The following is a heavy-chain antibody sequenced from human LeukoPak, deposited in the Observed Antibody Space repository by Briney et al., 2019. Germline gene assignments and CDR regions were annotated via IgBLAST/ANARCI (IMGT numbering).Heavy chain of an antibody. Sequence: GGSLRLSCAASGFTFSSYGLHWVRQAPGKGLEWVAATSQEGSNKFYVDSVRGRFTISRDNSENTLYLHMNSLRAEDTAVYFCAKDRAQWLVGNYYGMDVWGQGTTVTVSS. J-gene: IGHJ6*02. D-gene: IGHD6-19*01. CDR2: TSQEGSNK. V-gene: IGHV3-30*18. CDR1: GFTFSSYG. CDR3: AKDRAQWLVGNYYGMDV.